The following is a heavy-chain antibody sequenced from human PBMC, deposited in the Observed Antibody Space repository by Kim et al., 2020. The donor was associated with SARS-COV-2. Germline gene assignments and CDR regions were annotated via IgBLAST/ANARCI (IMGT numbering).Heavy chain of an antibody. CDR2: ISSSGSTI. CDR1: GFTFSNYY. Sequence: GGSLRLSCAASGFTFSNYYMSWIRQAPGKGLEWVSYISSSGSTIYYADSVKGRFTISRDNAKNSLYLQMNSLRAEDTAVYYCARESSGWHGDAFDIWGQGTMVTVSS. D-gene: IGHD6-25*01. J-gene: IGHJ3*02. V-gene: IGHV3-11*01. CDR3: ARESSGWHGDAFDI.